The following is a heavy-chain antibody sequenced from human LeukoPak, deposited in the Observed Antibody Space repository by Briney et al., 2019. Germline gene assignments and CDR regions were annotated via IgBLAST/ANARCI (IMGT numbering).Heavy chain of an antibody. CDR2: IYYSGST. D-gene: IGHD3-3*01. CDR3: ARLTYYDFWSGYKNFDY. V-gene: IGHV4-59*08. Sequence: SETLSLTCTVSGGSISSYYWSWIRQPPGKGLEWIGYIYYSGSTNYNPSLKSRVTISVDTSKNQFSLKLSSVTAADTAVYYCARLTYYDFWSGYKNFDYWGQGTLVTVSS. CDR1: GGSISSYY. J-gene: IGHJ4*02.